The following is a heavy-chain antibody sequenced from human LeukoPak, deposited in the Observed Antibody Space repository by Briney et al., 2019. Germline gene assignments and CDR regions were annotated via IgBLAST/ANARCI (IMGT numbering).Heavy chain of an antibody. D-gene: IGHD5/OR15-5a*01. CDR3: ARGVKGAPRYYGMDV. V-gene: IGHV3-7*01. Sequence: PGGSLRLSCAASGFTFSSYWVSWVRQAPGKGLEWVANIKQDGSEKYYVDSVKGRFTISRDNAKNSLYLQMNSLRAEDTAVYYCARGVKGAPRYYGMDVWGQGTTVTVSS. CDR2: IKQDGSEK. J-gene: IGHJ6*02. CDR1: GFTFSSYW.